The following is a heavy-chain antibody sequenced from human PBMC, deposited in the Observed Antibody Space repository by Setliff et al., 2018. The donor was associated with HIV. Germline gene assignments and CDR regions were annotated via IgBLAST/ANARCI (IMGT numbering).Heavy chain of an antibody. CDR2: ISVTTGDV. CDR3: AYRRGGWELRV. CDR1: GYSPGNYG. J-gene: IGHJ4*02. V-gene: IGHV1-18*01. D-gene: IGHD1-26*01. Sequence: ASVKVSCKASGYSPGNYGIAWVRQARGQGLEWLGWISVTTGDVFYAQTFQGRVTMTADASTGTVHMDLRGLTFDDSAIYFCAYRRGGWELRVWGQGTSVTVSS.